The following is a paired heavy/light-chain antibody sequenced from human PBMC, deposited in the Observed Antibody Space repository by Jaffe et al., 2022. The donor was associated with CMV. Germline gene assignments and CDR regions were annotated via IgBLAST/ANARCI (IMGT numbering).Light chain of an antibody. V-gene: IGKV1-5*03. CDR1: QSINTW. CDR2: KAS. CDR3: QQYKSNPWT. J-gene: IGKJ1*01. Sequence: DIQMTQSPSSLSAFVGDRVTITCRASQSINTWLAWYQQKPGKAPKLVISKASSLESGVPSRFSGSGSGTEFTLTITSLRPEDLATYYCQQYKSNPWTFGQGTKVEIK.
Heavy chain of an antibody. D-gene: IGHD6-13*01. V-gene: IGHV4-39*01. CDR1: GGSVSSSSNY. CDR2: IYHTGNT. Sequence: QLQLQESGPGLAKPSETLSLTCTVSGGSVSSSSNYWGWIRQSPGKGLEWIGSIYHTGNTYYNPSLKSRVTISVDTSKNQFSLNVNSVTAADTAVYYCARVKIAAAGLAQLFDHWGQGTLVTVSS. J-gene: IGHJ4*02. CDR3: ARVKIAAAGLAQLFDH.